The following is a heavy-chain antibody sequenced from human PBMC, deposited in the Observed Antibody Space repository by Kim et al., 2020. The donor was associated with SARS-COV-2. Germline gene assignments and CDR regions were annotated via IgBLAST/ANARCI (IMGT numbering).Heavy chain of an antibody. J-gene: IGHJ4*02. V-gene: IGHV4-34*01. Sequence: SETLSLTCAVYGGSFSGYYWSWIRQPPGKGLEWIGEINHSGSTNYNPSLKSRVTISVDTSKNQFSLKLSSVTAADTAVYYCARGSSAYYDSSGYYYWGQGTLVTVSS. CDR1: GGSFSGYY. D-gene: IGHD3-22*01. CDR3: ARGSSAYYDSSGYYY. CDR2: INHSGST.